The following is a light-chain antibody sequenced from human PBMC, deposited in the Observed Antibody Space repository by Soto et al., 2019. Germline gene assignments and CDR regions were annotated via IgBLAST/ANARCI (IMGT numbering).Light chain of an antibody. CDR2: DAS. J-gene: IGKJ3*01. CDR1: QSVRSN. V-gene: IGKV3-15*01. Sequence: EIVMTQSPATLSVSPEERATLSCRASQSVRSNYLAWYQQKPGQAPRLLIYDASTRATGIPARFSGSGSGTEFTLTISSLQSEDLAVYFCQQYSDWPLTFGPGTKGDI. CDR3: QQYSDWPLT.